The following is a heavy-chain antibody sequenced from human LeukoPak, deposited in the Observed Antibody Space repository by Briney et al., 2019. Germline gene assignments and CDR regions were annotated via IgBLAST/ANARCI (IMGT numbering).Heavy chain of an antibody. CDR3: ARVRRGYSSSWETLYYFDY. CDR1: GGSISSGGYY. V-gene: IGHV4-30-2*01. CDR2: IYHSGST. D-gene: IGHD6-13*01. Sequence: SETLSLTCTVSGGSISSGGYYWSWVRQHPGKGLEWIGYIYHSGSTYYNPSLKSRVTISVDRSKNQFSLKLSSVTAADTAVYYCARVRRGYSSSWETLYYFDYWGQGTLVTVSS. J-gene: IGHJ4*02.